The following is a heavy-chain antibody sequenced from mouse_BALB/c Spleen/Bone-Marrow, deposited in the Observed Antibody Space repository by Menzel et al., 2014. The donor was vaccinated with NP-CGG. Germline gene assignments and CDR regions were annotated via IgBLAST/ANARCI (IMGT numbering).Heavy chain of an antibody. CDR2: INPGSGGT. V-gene: IGHV1-54*01. J-gene: IGHJ4*01. CDR1: GYAFTNYL. CDR3: ARRGYAMDY. Sequence: VKLMESGAELVRPGTSVKVSCKASGYAFTNYLIEWVKQRPGQGLEWTGVINPGSGGTNYNEKFKGKATLTADKSSSTAYMQLSSLTSDDSAVYFCARRGYAMDYWGQGTSVTVSS.